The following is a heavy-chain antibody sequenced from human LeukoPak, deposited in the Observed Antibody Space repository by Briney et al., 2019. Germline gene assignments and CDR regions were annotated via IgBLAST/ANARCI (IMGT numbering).Heavy chain of an antibody. CDR3: ASNPLIVVAY. CDR1: GFTFKLYW. D-gene: IGHD3-22*01. CDR2: INHDGSGT. Sequence: GGSLRLSCAASGFTFKLYWMHWVRQVPGRGPVWVSRINHDGSGTIYADSVRGRFTISRDDAKNTLYLQMNSLRAEDTAVYYCASNPLIVVAYWGQGTLVTVSS. J-gene: IGHJ4*02. V-gene: IGHV3-74*01.